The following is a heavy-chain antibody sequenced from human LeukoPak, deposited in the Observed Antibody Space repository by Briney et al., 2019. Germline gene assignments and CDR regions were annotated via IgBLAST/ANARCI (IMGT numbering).Heavy chain of an antibody. CDR1: GYTFTGYY. CDR2: INPNSGGT. D-gene: IGHD6-13*01. CDR3: ARDTYSSSWPNWFDP. V-gene: IGHV1-2*02. Sequence: ASVKVSCKASGYTFTGYYMHWVRQAPGQGLEWMGWINPNSGGTNYAQKFQGRVTMTRDTSISTAYMELSRLRSDDTAVYYCARDTYSSSWPNWFDPWGQGTLVTVSS. J-gene: IGHJ5*02.